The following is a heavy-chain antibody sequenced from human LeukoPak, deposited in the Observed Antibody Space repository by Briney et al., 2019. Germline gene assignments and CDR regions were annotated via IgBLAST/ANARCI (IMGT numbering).Heavy chain of an antibody. J-gene: IGHJ6*02. CDR3: AKDAKVRYCYYGMDV. D-gene: IGHD1-1*01. V-gene: IGHV3-30*18. CDR1: GFTFSSYX. Sequence: GGSLRLSCAASGFTFSSYXMHWVXQAPGXXLEWVAVISYDGSNKYYADSVKGRFTISRDNSKNTLYLQMNSLRAEDTAVYYCAKDAKVRYCYYGMDVWGQGTTVTVSS. CDR2: ISYDGSNK.